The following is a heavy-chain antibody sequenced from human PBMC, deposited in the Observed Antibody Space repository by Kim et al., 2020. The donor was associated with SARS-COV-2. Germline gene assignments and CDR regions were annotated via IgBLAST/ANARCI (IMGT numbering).Heavy chain of an antibody. J-gene: IGHJ3*02. CDR3: VRDDAGDPNGFGM. V-gene: IGHV3-33*01. Sequence: ADSVKGRFTISRDHSKNTLYLKMNGLRVDDTALYYCVRDDAGDPNGFGMWGPGTMVTVSS. D-gene: IGHD4-17*01.